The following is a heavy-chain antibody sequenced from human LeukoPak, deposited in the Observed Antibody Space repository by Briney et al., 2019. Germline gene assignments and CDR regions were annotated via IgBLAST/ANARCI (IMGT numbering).Heavy chain of an antibody. CDR1: GYTFTSYD. V-gene: IGHV1-8*01. CDR3: ARGRSSWFDP. CDR2: MNPNSGNA. D-gene: IGHD2-2*01. J-gene: IGHJ5*02. Sequence: ASVRVSCTASGYTFTSYDINWVRQAPGQGLEWMGWMNPNSGNAGYAQKFQGRVTMTRNTSISTAYMELSSLRSEDTAVYYCARGRSSWFDPWGQGTLVTVSS.